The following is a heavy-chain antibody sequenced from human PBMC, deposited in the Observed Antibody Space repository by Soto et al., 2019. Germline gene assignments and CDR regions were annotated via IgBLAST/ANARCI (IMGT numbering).Heavy chain of an antibody. CDR2: ISGSGGST. D-gene: IGHD3-3*01. J-gene: IGHJ4*02. V-gene: IGHV3-23*01. CDR3: AKDGFLEWLLYPTLEGYYFAY. Sequence: GGSLRLSCAASGFTFSSYAMSWVRQAPGKGLEWVSAISGSGGSTYYADSVKGRFTISRDNSKNTLYLQMNSLRAEDTAVYYCAKDGFLEWLLYPTLEGYYFAYWGQGTLVTVSS. CDR1: GFTFSSYA.